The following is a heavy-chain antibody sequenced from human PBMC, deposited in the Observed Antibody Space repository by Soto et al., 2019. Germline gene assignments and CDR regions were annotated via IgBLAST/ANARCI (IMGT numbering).Heavy chain of an antibody. CDR3: ANNIAARLGYYGMDV. Sequence: GGSLRLSCAASGFTFSSYGMHWVRQAPGKGLEWVAVISYDGSNKYYADSVKGRFTISRDNSKNTLYLQMNSLRAEDTAVYYCANNIAARLGYYGMDVWGQGTTVTVSS. D-gene: IGHD6-13*01. CDR2: ISYDGSNK. J-gene: IGHJ6*02. CDR1: GFTFSSYG. V-gene: IGHV3-30*18.